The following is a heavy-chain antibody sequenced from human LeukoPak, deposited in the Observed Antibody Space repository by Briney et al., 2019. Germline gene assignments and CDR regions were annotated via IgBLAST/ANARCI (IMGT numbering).Heavy chain of an antibody. CDR1: GYTFTNYF. Sequence: ASAKVSCKASGYTFTNYFIHWVRQAPGQGLEWMGWINPNSGGTNYAQKFQGRVTMTRDTSISTAYMELSRLRSDDTAVYYCARLYCSSTSCYNLDPWWYFDLWGRGTLVTVSS. CDR2: INPNSGGT. D-gene: IGHD2-2*02. J-gene: IGHJ2*01. CDR3: ARLYCSSTSCYNLDPWWYFDL. V-gene: IGHV1-2*02.